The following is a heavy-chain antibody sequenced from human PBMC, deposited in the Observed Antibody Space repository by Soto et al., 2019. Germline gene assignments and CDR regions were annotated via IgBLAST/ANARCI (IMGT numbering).Heavy chain of an antibody. V-gene: IGHV4-31*03. Sequence: TLSVTGTVSGGSIRSGGYYWSWIRQHPGKGLEWIVYIYYSGITYYNPSLKSRVTISVDTSKNQFSLKLSSVTAADTAVYYCARETSLGYCSGGSCYSAGGYYGMDVWGQGTTVTVS. CDR1: GGSIRSGGYY. CDR2: IYYSGIT. D-gene: IGHD2-15*01. CDR3: ARETSLGYCSGGSCYSAGGYYGMDV. J-gene: IGHJ6*02.